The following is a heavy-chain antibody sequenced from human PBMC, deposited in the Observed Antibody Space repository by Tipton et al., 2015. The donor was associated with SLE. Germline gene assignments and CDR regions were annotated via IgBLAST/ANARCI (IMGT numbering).Heavy chain of an antibody. CDR1: GGSISSYY. Sequence: TLSLTCTVSGGSISSYYWSWIRQPPGKGLEWIGYIYYSGSTNYNPSLKSRVTISVDTSKNQFSLKLNSVTAADTAVYYCARNRGYCGGDCYSSFDYWGQGTLVTVSS. D-gene: IGHD2-21*01. J-gene: IGHJ4*02. CDR3: ARNRGYCGGDCYSSFDY. V-gene: IGHV4-59*01. CDR2: IYYSGST.